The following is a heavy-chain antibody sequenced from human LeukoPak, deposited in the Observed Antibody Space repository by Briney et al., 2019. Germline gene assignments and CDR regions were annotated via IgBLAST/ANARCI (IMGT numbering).Heavy chain of an antibody. V-gene: IGHV3-23*01. CDR3: AKDSTYYYDSSGTD. Sequence: GGSLRLSCAASGFTLSSYAMSWVRQAPGKGLEWVSAISGSGGSTYYADSVKGRFTISRDNSKNTLYLQMNSLRAEDTAVYYCAKDSTYYYDSSGTDWGQGTLVTVSS. D-gene: IGHD3-22*01. J-gene: IGHJ4*02. CDR2: ISGSGGST. CDR1: GFTLSSYA.